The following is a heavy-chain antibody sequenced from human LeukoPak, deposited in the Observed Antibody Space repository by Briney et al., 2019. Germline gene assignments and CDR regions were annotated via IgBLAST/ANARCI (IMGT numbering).Heavy chain of an antibody. CDR3: TRYSSSDNWFDP. D-gene: IGHD6-6*01. CDR1: GFTFSGSA. V-gene: IGHV3-73*01. Sequence: GGSLRLSCAASGFTFSGSAMHWVRQASGKGLEWVGRIRNKANSYATAYTASVKGRFTISRDDSKNTAYLQMNSLKTEDTAVYYCTRYSSSDNWFDPWGQGTLVTVSS. J-gene: IGHJ5*02. CDR2: IRNKANSYAT.